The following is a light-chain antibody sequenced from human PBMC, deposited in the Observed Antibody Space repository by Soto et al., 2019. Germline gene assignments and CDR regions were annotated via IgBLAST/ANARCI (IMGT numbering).Light chain of an antibody. CDR2: DVS. J-gene: IGLJ1*01. CDR1: SSDVGAYNY. Sequence: QSALTQPASVSGSPGQSITISCTGTSSDVGAYNYVSWYQQHPGKAPKLMIYDVSNRPSGVSNRFSGSKSGNTASLTISGLQAEDEADYYCSSYTSSSTPYVFGTGTQLTVL. V-gene: IGLV2-14*01. CDR3: SSYTSSSTPYV.